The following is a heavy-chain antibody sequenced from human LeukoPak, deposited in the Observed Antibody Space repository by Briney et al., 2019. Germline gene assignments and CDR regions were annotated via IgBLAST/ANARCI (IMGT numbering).Heavy chain of an antibody. D-gene: IGHD1-26*01. CDR3: GRGARAAFDI. V-gene: IGHV5-51*01. CDR1: GYSFTSYW. Sequence: PGESLKISCKGSGYSFTSYWIGWVRQMPGKGLEWMGIIYPGDSDIRYSPSFQGQVTISVDKSMSTAYLQWSSLKASDTAMYYCGRGARAAFDIWGQGTMVTVSS. CDR2: IYPGDSDI. J-gene: IGHJ3*02.